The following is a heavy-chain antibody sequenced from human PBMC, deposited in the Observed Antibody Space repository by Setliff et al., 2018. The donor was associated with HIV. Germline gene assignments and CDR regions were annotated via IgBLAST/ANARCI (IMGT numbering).Heavy chain of an antibody. CDR2: IYYSGST. Sequence: KSSETLSLTCDVSGGSISSDSYYWAWIRQPPGEGLEWIGTIYYSGSTHYNPSLKSRLTISVDMSKNQPSLKLSSVTAADTAVYYCLLWTGYYTYWFFDLWGRGALVTVSS. CDR3: LLWTGYYTYWFFDL. D-gene: IGHD3-3*01. J-gene: IGHJ2*01. V-gene: IGHV4-39*07. CDR1: GGSISSDSYY.